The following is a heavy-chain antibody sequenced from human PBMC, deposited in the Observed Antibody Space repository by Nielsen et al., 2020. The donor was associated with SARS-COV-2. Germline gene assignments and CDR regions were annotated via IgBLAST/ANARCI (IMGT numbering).Heavy chain of an antibody. CDR2: IYYSGST. CDR1: GGSISSSSYY. J-gene: IGHJ5*02. CDR3: ARHVVAAAVRFDP. Sequence: GSLRLSCTVSGGSISSSSYYWGWIRQPPGKGLEWIGSIYYSGSTYYNPSLKSRVTISVDTSKNQFSLKLSSVTAADTAVYYCARHVVAAAVRFDPWGQGTLVTVSS. D-gene: IGHD6-13*01. V-gene: IGHV4-39*01.